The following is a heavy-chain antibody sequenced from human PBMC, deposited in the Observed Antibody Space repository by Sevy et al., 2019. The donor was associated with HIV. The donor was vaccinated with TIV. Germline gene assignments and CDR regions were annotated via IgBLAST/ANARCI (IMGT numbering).Heavy chain of an antibody. Sequence: ASVKVSCKVSGYTLTKLSMHWVRQAPGKGLEWMGRFDPEDGETIFAQKFQGRVTMTEDTSTDTVYMELSSLRSEDTAVYYCAAAREYYEDSSGYLDYWGQGTLVTVSS. CDR1: GYTLTKLS. CDR2: FDPEDGET. J-gene: IGHJ4*02. D-gene: IGHD3-22*01. CDR3: AAAREYYEDSSGYLDY. V-gene: IGHV1-24*01.